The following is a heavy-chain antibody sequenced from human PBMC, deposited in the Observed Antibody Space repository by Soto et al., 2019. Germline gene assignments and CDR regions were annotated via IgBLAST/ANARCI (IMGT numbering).Heavy chain of an antibody. D-gene: IGHD1-26*01. J-gene: IGHJ6*04. V-gene: IGHV4-59*08. CDR3: VSQGIGSLHGLVDV. Sequence: QVQLQQSGPGLVKPSETLSLTCTVSSGPSSSHNWGWIRQSPGRGLEWIGYVYNTGGTSYNPSLRRRVTISADTSANPISLTLSFVTAADTAVYCCVSQGIGSLHGLVDVWGKGTTVSVSS. CDR2: VYNTGGT. CDR1: SGPSSSHN.